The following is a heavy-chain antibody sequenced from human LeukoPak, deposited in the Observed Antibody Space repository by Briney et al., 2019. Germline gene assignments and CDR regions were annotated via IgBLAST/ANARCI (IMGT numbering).Heavy chain of an antibody. CDR3: AKDGDPARYYYYYYMDV. V-gene: IGHV3-23*01. Sequence: GGSLRLSCAASGFTFSSYAMSWVRQAPGKGLEWVSTISNSGGTTYYADSVKGRFTISRDDSENTLYLQMNSLRAEDTAVYYCAKDGDPARYYYYYYMDVWGKGTTVTVSS. CDR2: ISNSGGTT. CDR1: GFTFSSYA. D-gene: IGHD7-27*01. J-gene: IGHJ6*03.